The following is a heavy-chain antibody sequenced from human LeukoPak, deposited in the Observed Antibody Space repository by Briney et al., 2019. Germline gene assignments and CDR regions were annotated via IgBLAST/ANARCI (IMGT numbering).Heavy chain of an antibody. D-gene: IGHD3-10*01. Sequence: LSLTCTVSGGSISSSSYYWVWIRQPPGKGLEWVSYISSSGSNIYYADSVKGRFTISRDNAKNSLYLQMNSLRSEDTAVYYWARQLLVGLLWFGDSDYMDVWGKGTTVTMSS. CDR1: GGSISSSSYY. CDR2: ISSSGSNI. CDR3: ARQLLVGLLWFGDSDYMDV. V-gene: IGHV3-48*03. J-gene: IGHJ6*03.